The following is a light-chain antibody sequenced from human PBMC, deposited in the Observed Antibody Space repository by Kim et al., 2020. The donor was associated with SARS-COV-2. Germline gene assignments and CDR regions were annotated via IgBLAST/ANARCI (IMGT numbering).Light chain of an antibody. V-gene: IGKV3-15*01. CDR2: ETS. CDR3: QQYYNGPPLT. CDR1: QSVSTQ. Sequence: SPGESATLSGWASQSVSTQSAWDQQKPGQPPRLRIYETSTRAAAIPPRFSGSGSGTEFTLTISSLQSEDFAVYYCQQYYNGPPLTFGGGTKV. J-gene: IGKJ4*01.